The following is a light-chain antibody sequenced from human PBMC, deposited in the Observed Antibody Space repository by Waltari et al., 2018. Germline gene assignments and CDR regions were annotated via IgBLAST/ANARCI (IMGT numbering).Light chain of an antibody. J-gene: IGKJ2*01. CDR3: QQYNNWPMYT. V-gene: IGKV3-15*01. CDR1: QSVSSN. Sequence: EIVMTQSPATLSVSPGERATLSCRASQSVSSNLAGYQQKPGQAPRLLIYGASTRATGIPARFSGSVSGTEFTLTISSLQSEDFAVYYCQQYNNWPMYTFGQGTKLEIK. CDR2: GAS.